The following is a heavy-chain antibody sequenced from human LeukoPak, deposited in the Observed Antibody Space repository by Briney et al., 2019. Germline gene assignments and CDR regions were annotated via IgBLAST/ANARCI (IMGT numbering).Heavy chain of an antibody. Sequence: GGSLRLSCAASGFTFSSYEMNWARQAPGKGLEWVSYISSSGSTIYYADSVKGRFTISRDNAKNSLYLQMNSLRAEDTAVYYCARWHCSSTSCQDYYYGMDVWGQGTTVTVSS. D-gene: IGHD2-2*01. CDR2: ISSSGSTI. CDR3: ARWHCSSTSCQDYYYGMDV. J-gene: IGHJ6*02. CDR1: GFTFSSYE. V-gene: IGHV3-48*03.